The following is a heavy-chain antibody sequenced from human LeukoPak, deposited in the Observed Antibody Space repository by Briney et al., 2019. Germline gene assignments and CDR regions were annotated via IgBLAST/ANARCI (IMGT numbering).Heavy chain of an antibody. CDR1: GGSISSYY. V-gene: IGHV4-59*08. Sequence: SETLSLTCTVSGGSISSYYWSWIRQPPGKGLEWIGYIYYSGSTNYNPSLKSRVTISVDTSKNQFSLKLSSVTAADTAVYYCARHVVGADPYFDYWGQGTLVTVSS. D-gene: IGHD1-26*01. CDR2: IYYSGST. J-gene: IGHJ4*02. CDR3: ARHVVGADPYFDY.